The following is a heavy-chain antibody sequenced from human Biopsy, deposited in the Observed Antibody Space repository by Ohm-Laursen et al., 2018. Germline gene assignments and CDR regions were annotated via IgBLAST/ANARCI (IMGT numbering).Heavy chain of an antibody. D-gene: IGHD1-1*01. CDR2: VYYSGST. CDR3: ARATTSIVWPYYCFYCMDV. J-gene: IGHJ6*02. V-gene: IGHV4-59*01. Sequence: TLSLTCTVSGGSISSDYWSWIRQTPGQGLEWIGNVYYSGSTNYNPSLKSRVTISVDTSKNQFSLRLNSVTAEDTAVYYCARATTSIVWPYYCFYCMDVWGQGTTVTVSS. CDR1: GGSISSDY.